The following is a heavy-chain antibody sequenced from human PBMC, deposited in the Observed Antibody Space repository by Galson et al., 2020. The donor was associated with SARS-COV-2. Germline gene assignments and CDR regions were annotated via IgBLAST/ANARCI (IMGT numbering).Heavy chain of an antibody. D-gene: IGHD3-16*01. CDR1: GFTFSDYG. V-gene: IGHV3-48*02. Sequence: GSLRLSCAASGFTFSDYGMNWVRQAPGKGLEWVSYISSSSSTIYYADSVKGRFTISRDNAKNSLYLQMNSLRDEDTAVYYCARDLRGSDDAFDIWGQGTMVTVSS. CDR3: ARDLRGSDDAFDI. J-gene: IGHJ3*02. CDR2: ISSSSSTI.